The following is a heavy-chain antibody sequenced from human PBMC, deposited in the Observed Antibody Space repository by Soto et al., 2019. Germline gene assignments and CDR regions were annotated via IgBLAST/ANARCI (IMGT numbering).Heavy chain of an antibody. CDR3: ARQDFGVVTHSSTGPGYYYYYMDV. V-gene: IGHV4-59*08. Sequence: SETLSLTCTVSGGSISSYYWSWIRQPPGKGLEWIGYIYYSGSTNYNPSLKSRVTISVDTSKNQFSLKPSSVTAADTAVYYCARQDFGVVTHSSTGPGYYYYYMDVWGKGTTVTVSS. CDR1: GGSISSYY. J-gene: IGHJ6*03. CDR2: IYYSGST. D-gene: IGHD3-3*01.